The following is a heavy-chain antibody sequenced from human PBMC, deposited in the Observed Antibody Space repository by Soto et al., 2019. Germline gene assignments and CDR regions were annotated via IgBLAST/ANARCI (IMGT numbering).Heavy chain of an antibody. CDR1: GYTFTSYG. J-gene: IGHJ6*03. CDR2: ISAYNGNT. D-gene: IGHD2-2*01. CDR3: ARVAVPAAILEEVYYCYYMDV. V-gene: IGHV1-18*01. Sequence: AAVKVSCKASGYTFTSYGISWVRPAPGQGLEWMGWISAYNGNTNYAQKLQGRVTMTTDTSTSTAYMELRSLRSDDTAVYYCARVAVPAAILEEVYYCYYMDVWGKGTTVTVSS.